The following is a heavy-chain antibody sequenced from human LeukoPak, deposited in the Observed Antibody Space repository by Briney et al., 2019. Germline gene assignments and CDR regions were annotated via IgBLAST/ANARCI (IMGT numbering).Heavy chain of an antibody. Sequence: GGSLRLSCAVSGFTFDDYAMHWVRQAPGKGLEWVSGISWNSGTIGYADSVKGRFTISRDNAKNSLYLQMNSLRAEDTALYYRAKALNWNYGYIDYWGQGTLVTVSS. CDR2: ISWNSGTI. D-gene: IGHD1-7*01. J-gene: IGHJ4*02. CDR3: AKALNWNYGYIDY. CDR1: GFTFDDYA. V-gene: IGHV3-9*01.